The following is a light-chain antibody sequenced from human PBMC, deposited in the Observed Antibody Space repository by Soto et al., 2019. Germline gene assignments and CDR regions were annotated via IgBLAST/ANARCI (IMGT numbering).Light chain of an antibody. Sequence: DIVMTQSPDSLAVSLGERATINCKSSQSVLYSSNNKDYLAWYQQKPGQPPNLLIYWPSTRESGVPDRFSGSGSGTDFTLTISSLQAEDVAVYYCQQYYTTPITFGQGTRLEIE. CDR2: WPS. CDR1: QSVLYSSNNKDY. CDR3: QQYYTTPIT. V-gene: IGKV4-1*01. J-gene: IGKJ5*01.